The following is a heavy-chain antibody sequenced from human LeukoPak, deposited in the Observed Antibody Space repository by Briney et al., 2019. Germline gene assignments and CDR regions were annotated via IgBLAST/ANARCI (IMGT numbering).Heavy chain of an antibody. CDR2: IDWHDDK. V-gene: IGHV2-70*01. Sequence: ESGPTLVNPTQTLTLTCTFSGFSLTTSGMCVSCIRQPPGKALEWLALIDWHDDKYYSTSLKTRLTISKDTSKNQVVLTMTNMDPVDTATYHCARAIRITGTTDRFDPWGQGTLVTVSS. J-gene: IGHJ5*02. CDR3: ARAIRITGTTDRFDP. CDR1: GFSLTTSGMC. D-gene: IGHD1-7*01.